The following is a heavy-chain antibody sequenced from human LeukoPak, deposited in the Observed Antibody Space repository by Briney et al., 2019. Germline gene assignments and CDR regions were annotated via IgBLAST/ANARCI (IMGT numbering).Heavy chain of an antibody. J-gene: IGHJ4*02. CDR3: ARGGEYGSESYYKY. Sequence: AGGSLRLSCAASGFTVSSNYMSWVRQAPGKGLEWVSVISSGGSTNYADSVKGRFTISRDNSKNTLNLQMNSLRAEDTAVYYCARGGEYGSESYYKYWGQGTLVTVSS. CDR1: GFTVSSNY. D-gene: IGHD3-10*01. V-gene: IGHV3-66*01. CDR2: ISSGGST.